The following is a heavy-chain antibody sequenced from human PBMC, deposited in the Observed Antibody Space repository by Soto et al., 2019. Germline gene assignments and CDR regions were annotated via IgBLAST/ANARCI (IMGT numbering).Heavy chain of an antibody. J-gene: IGHJ6*02. V-gene: IGHV3-23*01. CDR3: AKVLAARPFDGMDV. CDR2: ISGSGGST. Sequence: PGGSLRLSCAASGFTLSSYAMSWVRQAPGKGLEWVSAISGSGGSTYYADSVKGRFTISRDNSKNTLYLQMNSLRAEDTAVYYCAKVLAARPFDGMDVWGQGTTVTVSS. D-gene: IGHD6-6*01. CDR1: GFTLSSYA.